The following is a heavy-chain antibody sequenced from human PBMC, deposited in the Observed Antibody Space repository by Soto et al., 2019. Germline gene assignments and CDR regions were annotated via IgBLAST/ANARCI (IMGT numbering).Heavy chain of an antibody. Sequence: PSETLSLTCTVSTDSSSFTNSYWGWIRQPPGKGLQWIGSSSYSGGTFYNPSLKGRVVISFDTSKKQSSLQVTSVTAADTAVYFCARHRIEVVWRGFDFWGQGSPVTVYS. J-gene: IGHJ4*02. CDR3: ARHRIEVVWRGFDF. CDR1: TDSSSFTNSY. D-gene: IGHD3-10*01. V-gene: IGHV4-39*01. CDR2: SSYSGGT.